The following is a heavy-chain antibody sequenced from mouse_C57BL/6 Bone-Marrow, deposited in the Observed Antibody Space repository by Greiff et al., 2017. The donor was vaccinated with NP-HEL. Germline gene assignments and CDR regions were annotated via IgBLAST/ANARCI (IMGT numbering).Heavy chain of an antibody. CDR2: IYPGDGDT. D-gene: IGHD1-1*01. V-gene: IGHV1-80*01. CDR3: AIGDDGSSRFGYAMDY. CDR1: GYAFSSYW. J-gene: IGHJ4*01. Sequence: VKLMESGAELVKPGASVKISCKASGYAFSSYWMNWVKERPGKGLEWIGQIYPGDGDTKYNGKFKGKATLTADKSSSTAYMQVSSLTSEDSAVYFCAIGDDGSSRFGYAMDYWGQGTSVTVSS.